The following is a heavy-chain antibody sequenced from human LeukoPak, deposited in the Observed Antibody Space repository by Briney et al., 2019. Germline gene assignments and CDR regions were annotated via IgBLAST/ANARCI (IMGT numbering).Heavy chain of an antibody. CDR2: VNPNSGGT. CDR3: ARGPGVEPFADSSGYFRDY. V-gene: IGHV1-2*02. CDR1: GGTFSSYA. D-gene: IGHD3-22*01. Sequence: GASVKVSCKASGGTFSSYAISWVRQAPGQGLEWMGWVNPNSGGTNYAQKFQGRVTMTRDTSISTAYMELSRLRSDDTAVYYCARGPGVEPFADSSGYFRDYWGQGTLVTVSS. J-gene: IGHJ4*02.